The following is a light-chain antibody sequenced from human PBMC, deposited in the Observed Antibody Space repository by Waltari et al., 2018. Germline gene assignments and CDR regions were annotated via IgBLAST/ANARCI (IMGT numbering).Light chain of an antibody. CDR2: EVS. J-gene: IGLJ1*01. V-gene: IGLV2-23*02. Sequence: QSALTQPASVSGSPGQSITISCTGRNRNLGTYSLVSCFQHRPAKAPNPIIYEVSQRPSGVSVRFSGSKSGNTASLTISGLQAEDEADYYCCSYAGSVPYVFGTGTTVTVL. CDR1: NRNLGTYSL. CDR3: CSYAGSVPYV.